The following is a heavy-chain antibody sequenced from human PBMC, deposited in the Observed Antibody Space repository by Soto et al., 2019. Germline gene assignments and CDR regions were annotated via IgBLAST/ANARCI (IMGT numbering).Heavy chain of an antibody. J-gene: IGHJ5*02. CDR1: GFSFSSYA. CDR2: ISGGGGST. CDR3: ATSIAAGGT. D-gene: IGHD6-13*01. V-gene: IGHV3-23*01. Sequence: SGGSLRLSCAASGFSFSSYAMNWVRQAPGKGLEWVSAISGGGGSTYYPDSVKGRFTISRDNSKNTLSLQMNGLRAEDTALYYCATSIAAGGTWGQGSLVRVSA.